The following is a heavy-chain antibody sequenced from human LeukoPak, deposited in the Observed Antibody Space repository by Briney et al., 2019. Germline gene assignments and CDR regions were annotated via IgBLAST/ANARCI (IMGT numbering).Heavy chain of an antibody. V-gene: IGHV3-53*01. D-gene: IGHD5-18*01. CDR2: IYSGGST. J-gene: IGHJ6*02. CDR3: AGERTSYGYYYYYGMDV. CDR1: GFTVSSNY. Sequence: GGSLRLSCSASGFTVSSNYMRWVRQAPGKGLEWVSVIYSGGSTYYADSVKDRFTISRDNSKNTLYLQMNSLRAEDTAVYYCAGERTSYGYYYYYGMDVWGQGTTVTVSS.